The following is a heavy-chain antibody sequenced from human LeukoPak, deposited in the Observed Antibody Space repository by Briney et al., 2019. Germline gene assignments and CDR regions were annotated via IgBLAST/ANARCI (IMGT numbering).Heavy chain of an antibody. D-gene: IGHD2-2*01. CDR3: AREGVGGTLKYQLLKYWFDP. V-gene: IGHV1-69*13. Sequence: SVKVSCKASGGTFSSYAINWVRQAPGQGLEWMGGIISIFGTVNYAQKSQGRVTITADESTSTAYMELSSLRSEDTAVYYCAREGVGGTLKYQLLKYWFDPWGQGTLVTVSS. CDR1: GGTFSSYA. CDR2: IISIFGTV. J-gene: IGHJ5*02.